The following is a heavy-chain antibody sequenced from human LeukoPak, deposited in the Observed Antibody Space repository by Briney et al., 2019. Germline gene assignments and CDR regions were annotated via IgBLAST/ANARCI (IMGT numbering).Heavy chain of an antibody. CDR3: ARGGYSDYELTHFDY. CDR1: GGSISSSSYY. J-gene: IGHJ4*02. D-gene: IGHD5-12*01. CDR2: VHYSGST. V-gene: IGHV4-39*01. Sequence: PSETLSLTCTVSGGSISSSSYYWGWVRQPLGKGLEWIGRVHYSGSTYYNPSLKSRVTISVDTSKNQFSLRLSSVTAADTALYYCARGGYSDYELTHFDYWGQGALVTVSS.